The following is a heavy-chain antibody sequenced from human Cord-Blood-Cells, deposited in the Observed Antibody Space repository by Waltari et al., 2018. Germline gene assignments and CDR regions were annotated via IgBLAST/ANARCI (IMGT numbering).Heavy chain of an antibody. Sequence: QVQLQESGPGLVKPSETLSLTCTVSGGSISSHYWSWIRPPPGKGLEWIGYIYYSGSTNYNPSLKSRVTISVDTSKNQFSLKLSSVTAADTAVYNCARDASYDILTGYYDYWGQGTLVTVSS. J-gene: IGHJ4*02. CDR1: GGSISSHY. D-gene: IGHD3-9*01. V-gene: IGHV4-59*11. CDR3: ARDASYDILTGYYDY. CDR2: IYYSGST.